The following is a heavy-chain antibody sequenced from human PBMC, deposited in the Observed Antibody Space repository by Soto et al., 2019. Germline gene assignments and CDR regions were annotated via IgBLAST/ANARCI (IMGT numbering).Heavy chain of an antibody. Sequence: PGGSLRLSCAASVFTFSSYSMDWFRQAPGKGLEWVSSISSSSSYIYYADSVKGRFTISRDNAKNSLYLQMNSLRAEDTAVYYCAREGSRHGMDVWGQGTTVTVSS. V-gene: IGHV3-21*01. CDR1: VFTFSSYS. CDR2: ISSSSSYI. J-gene: IGHJ6*02. CDR3: AREGSRHGMDV. D-gene: IGHD2-15*01.